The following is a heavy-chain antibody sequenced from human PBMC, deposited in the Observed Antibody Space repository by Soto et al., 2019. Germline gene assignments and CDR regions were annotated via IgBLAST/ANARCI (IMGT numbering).Heavy chain of an antibody. CDR3: ARGQLELPYYYYDMDV. CDR2: IKQDGSEK. CDR1: GFTFSSYW. V-gene: IGHV3-7*01. D-gene: IGHD1-7*01. Sequence: GGSLRLSCAASGFTFSSYWMSWVRQAPGKGLEWVANIKQDGSEKYYVDSVKGRFTISRDNAKNSLYLQMNSLRAEDTAVYYCARGQLELPYYYYDMDVWGKGTTVTVSS. J-gene: IGHJ6*03.